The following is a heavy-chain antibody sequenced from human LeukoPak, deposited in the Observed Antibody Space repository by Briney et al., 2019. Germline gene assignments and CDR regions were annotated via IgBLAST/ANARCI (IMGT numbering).Heavy chain of an antibody. CDR1: GGSISSYY. CDR2: IYYSGST. J-gene: IGHJ4*02. V-gene: IGHV4-59*08. CDR3: ARLRYGDYPDY. Sequence: SETLSLTCTVSGGSISSYYWSWIRQPPGKGQEWIGYIYYSGSTNYNPSLKSRVTISVDTSKNQFPLKLSSVTAADTAVYYCARLRYGDYPDYWGQGTLVTVSS. D-gene: IGHD4-17*01.